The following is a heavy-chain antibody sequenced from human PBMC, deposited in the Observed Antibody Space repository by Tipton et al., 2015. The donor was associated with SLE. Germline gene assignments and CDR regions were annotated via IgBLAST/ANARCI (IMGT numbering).Heavy chain of an antibody. Sequence: SLRLSCAASGFTFADYTMHWVRQAPGKGLEWVSLIEWDDNAIHYAASVKGRFTISRDDSKNTLYLQMNSLRSEDTAVYYCAQDLVYTGIGGQVGIDYWGQGTLVTVSS. CDR3: AQDLVYTGIGGQVGIDY. D-gene: IGHD1-14*01. V-gene: IGHV3-43*01. J-gene: IGHJ4*02. CDR1: GFTFADYT. CDR2: IEWDDNAI.